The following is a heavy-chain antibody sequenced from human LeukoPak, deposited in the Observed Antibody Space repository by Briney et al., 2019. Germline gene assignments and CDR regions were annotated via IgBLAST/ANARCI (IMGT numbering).Heavy chain of an antibody. D-gene: IGHD2-2*03. V-gene: IGHV3-23*01. CDR2: INTGGGT. CDR1: GFTFSTYT. CDR3: ARGLDSVTWGPFDI. Sequence: GGSLRLSCAASGFTFSTYTMSWVRQAPGKGLEWVSAINTGGGTSSADSVKGRFTISRDNSESTLYLQLSSLRAEDTAVYYCARGLDSVTWGPFDIWGQGTVVTVSS. J-gene: IGHJ3*02.